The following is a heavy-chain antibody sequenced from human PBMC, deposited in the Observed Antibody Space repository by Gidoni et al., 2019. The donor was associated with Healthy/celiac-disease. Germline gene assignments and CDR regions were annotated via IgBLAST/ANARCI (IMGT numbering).Heavy chain of an antibody. CDR1: GFTFSSYG. Sequence: QVQLVESGGGVVQPGRSLRLSCAASGFTFSSYGMPWVRPAPGKGLEWVAVIWYDGSNKYYADSVKGRFTISRDNSKNTLYLQMNSLRAEDTAVYYCARDLYSYDSSGYSPYGGVYWGQGTLVTVSS. D-gene: IGHD3-22*01. V-gene: IGHV3-33*08. J-gene: IGHJ4*02. CDR2: IWYDGSNK. CDR3: ARDLYSYDSSGYSPYGGVY.